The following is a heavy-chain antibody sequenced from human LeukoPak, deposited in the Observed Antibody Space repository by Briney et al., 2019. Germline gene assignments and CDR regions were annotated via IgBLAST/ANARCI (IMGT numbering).Heavy chain of an antibody. Sequence: ASVKVSCKASGYTFTSYAMNWVRQAPGQGLEWMGWINTNTGNPTCAQGFTRRFVFSLDTSVSTAYLQISSLKAEDTAVYYCARSTHDFWSGPHFDYWGQGTLVTVSS. CDR2: INTNTGNP. CDR3: ARSTHDFWSGPHFDY. D-gene: IGHD3-3*01. CDR1: GYTFTSYA. J-gene: IGHJ4*02. V-gene: IGHV7-4-1*02.